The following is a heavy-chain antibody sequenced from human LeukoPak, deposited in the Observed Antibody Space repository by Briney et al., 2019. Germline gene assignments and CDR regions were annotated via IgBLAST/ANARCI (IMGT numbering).Heavy chain of an antibody. V-gene: IGHV3-7*03. CDR3: AKDAQPRSRWFDP. D-gene: IGHD3-16*01. Sequence: PGGSLRLSCAASGFIFKDYWMIWVRQAPGKGLEWVANIKQDGSEKYYVDSVKGRFTISRDNAKNSLYLQMNTLRAEDTAMYYCAKDAQPRSRWFDPWGQGTLVTASS. CDR1: GFIFKDYW. CDR2: IKQDGSEK. J-gene: IGHJ5*02.